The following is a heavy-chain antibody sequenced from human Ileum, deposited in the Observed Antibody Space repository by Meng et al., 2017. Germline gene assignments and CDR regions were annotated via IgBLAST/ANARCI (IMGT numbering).Heavy chain of an antibody. CDR3: ARAETALDY. J-gene: IGHJ4*02. V-gene: IGHV4-61*01. Sequence: GPGRVRPSATPSLTCTFSGGSVSSGSYYWNWIRQPPGKGPEWIAYIYYTGSTNYNPSLKSRVIISADTSKNQFSLKLSSVTAADTAVYYCARAETALDYWGQGTLVTVSS. CDR1: GGSVSSGSYY. CDR2: IYYTGST. D-gene: IGHD5-18*01.